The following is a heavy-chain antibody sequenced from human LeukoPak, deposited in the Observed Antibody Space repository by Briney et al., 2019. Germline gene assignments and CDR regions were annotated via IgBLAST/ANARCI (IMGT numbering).Heavy chain of an antibody. Sequence: SETLSLTCAVYGGSFSGYYWSWIRQPPGKGLEWIGEINHSGSTNYNPSLKSRVTISVGTSKNQFSLKLSSVTAADTAVYYCARGYGSGSYYYYYYYYYMDVWGKGTTVTISS. D-gene: IGHD3-10*01. CDR3: ARGYGSGSYYYYYYYYYMDV. V-gene: IGHV4-34*01. J-gene: IGHJ6*03. CDR1: GGSFSGYY. CDR2: INHSGST.